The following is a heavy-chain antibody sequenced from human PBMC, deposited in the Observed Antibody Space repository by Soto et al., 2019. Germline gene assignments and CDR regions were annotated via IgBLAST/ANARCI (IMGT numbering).Heavy chain of an antibody. J-gene: IGHJ4*02. V-gene: IGHV3-20*04. CDR1: GFTFDDYG. CDR3: ARTYYDTSGYKY. CDR2: INWNGGST. D-gene: IGHD3-22*01. Sequence: PGGSVRLSCAASGFTFDDYGMSWVRQAPGKGLEWVSGINWNGGSTGYADSVKGRFTISRDNAKNSLYLQMNSLRAEDTALYYCARTYYDTSGYKYWGQGTLVTVSS.